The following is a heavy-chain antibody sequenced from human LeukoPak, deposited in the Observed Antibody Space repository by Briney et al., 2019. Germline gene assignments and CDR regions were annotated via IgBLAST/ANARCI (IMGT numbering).Heavy chain of an antibody. CDR1: GGSINNNY. V-gene: IGHV4-59*12. J-gene: IGHJ5*02. Sequence: PSETLSLTCTVSGGSINNNYWSWIRQPPGKGLEWIGYISYSGSTNYNPSLKSRVTISVDTSKNQFSLKVSSVTAADTAVYYCARDITAAGIDNWFDPWGQGTLVTVSS. CDR2: ISYSGST. CDR3: ARDITAAGIDNWFDP. D-gene: IGHD6-13*01.